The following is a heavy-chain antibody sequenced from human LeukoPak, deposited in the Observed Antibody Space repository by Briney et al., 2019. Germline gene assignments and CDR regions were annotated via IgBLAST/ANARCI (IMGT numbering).Heavy chain of an antibody. D-gene: IGHD2-2*01. J-gene: IGHJ4*02. Sequence: GGSLRLSCAASGFTFSSYAMHWVRQAPGKGLEWVAVISYDGSNKYYADSVKGRFTISRDNSKNTLYLRMNSLRAEDTAVYYCARKSLEYCSSTSCPIDYWGQGTLVTVSS. CDR3: ARKSLEYCSSTSCPIDY. CDR2: ISYDGSNK. CDR1: GFTFSSYA. V-gene: IGHV3-30*04.